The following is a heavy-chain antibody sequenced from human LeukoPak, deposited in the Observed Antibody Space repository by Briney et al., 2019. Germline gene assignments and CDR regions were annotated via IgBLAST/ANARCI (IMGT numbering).Heavy chain of an antibody. D-gene: IGHD6-13*01. V-gene: IGHV4-39*02. CDR2: IFYSGGT. J-gene: IGHJ4*01. CDR1: GGSISSNIHY. Sequence: SETLSLTCSVSGGSISSNIHYWAWLRQPPGKGLEWIGSIFYSGGTYYNASVKSRVTMSVDTSKNQFSLKLSSVTAADTAVHYCARDGIEVAGTGYFDYWDHGTLVTVSS. CDR3: ARDGIEVAGTGYFDY.